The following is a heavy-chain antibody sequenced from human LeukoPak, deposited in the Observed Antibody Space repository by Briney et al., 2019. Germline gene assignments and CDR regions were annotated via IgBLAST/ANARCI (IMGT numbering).Heavy chain of an antibody. CDR3: ARDRGSSGWYEFDY. J-gene: IGHJ4*02. CDR2: IKQDGSEK. D-gene: IGHD6-19*01. CDR1: GFTSGTYW. V-gene: IGHV3-7*01. Sequence: PGGSLRLSCVASGFTSGTYWMSWVRQAPGKGLEWVANIKQDGSEKYYVDSVRGRFTISRDNAKNSLYLQMNSLRAEDTAVYYCARDRGSSGWYEFDYWGQGTLVTVSS.